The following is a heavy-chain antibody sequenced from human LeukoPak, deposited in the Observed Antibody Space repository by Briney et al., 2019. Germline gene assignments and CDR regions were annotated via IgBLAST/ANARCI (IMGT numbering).Heavy chain of an antibody. CDR2: IGNRPTTT. CDR3: ATSGAYEISWAFNI. D-gene: IGHD5-12*01. CDR1: GFTFSTYE. V-gene: IGHV3-48*03. Sequence: PGRSLRLSCAGSGFTFSTYEMNWVRQAPGKGLEWVSYIGNRPTTTYYADSVRGRFTISRDNTKNSVYLQMTSLRADDAAVYYCATSGAYEISWAFNIWGQGTMVAVSS. J-gene: IGHJ3*02.